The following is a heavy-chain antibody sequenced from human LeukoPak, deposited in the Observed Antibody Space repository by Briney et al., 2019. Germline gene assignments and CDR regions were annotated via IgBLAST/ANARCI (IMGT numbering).Heavy chain of an antibody. Sequence: GGSLRLSCAGSGFIFSSYAMSWVRQAPGKGLEWVSDLSGSGGGANYADSVKGRFTISRDNSKNTLYPQLNSLRAEDTAVYYCAREGEWFNLGAFDTWGQGTMVTVSS. CDR1: GFIFSSYA. D-gene: IGHD3-3*01. CDR3: AREGEWFNLGAFDT. CDR2: LSGSGGGA. J-gene: IGHJ3*02. V-gene: IGHV3-23*01.